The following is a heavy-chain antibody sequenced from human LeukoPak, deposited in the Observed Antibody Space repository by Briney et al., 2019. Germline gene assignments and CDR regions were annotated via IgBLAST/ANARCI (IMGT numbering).Heavy chain of an antibody. CDR2: VNYRGDG. CDR1: NASFGPYY. J-gene: IGHJ4*02. CDR3: ARETSLHIFDS. Sequence: SETLSLTCDVYNASFGPYYWSWLRQSPGKGLEYIGEVNYRGDGDYNPSLNSRASISIDTSKKQFSLRLTSVTAADTAMYYCARETSLHIFDSWGQGTLVTVSS. V-gene: IGHV4-34*01. D-gene: IGHD2-21*01.